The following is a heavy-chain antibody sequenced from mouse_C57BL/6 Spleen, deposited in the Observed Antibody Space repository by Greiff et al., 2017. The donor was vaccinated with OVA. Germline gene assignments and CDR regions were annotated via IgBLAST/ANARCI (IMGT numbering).Heavy chain of an antibody. Sequence: EVKVVESGPELVKPGASVKMSCKASGYTFTDYNMHWVKQSHGKSLEWIGYINPNNGGTSYNQKFKGKATLTVNKSSSTAYMELRSLTSEDSAVYYCARSHYYGSGYAMDYWGQGTSVTVSS. CDR3: ARSHYYGSGYAMDY. CDR2: INPNNGGT. D-gene: IGHD1-1*01. CDR1: GYTFTDYN. V-gene: IGHV1-22*01. J-gene: IGHJ4*01.